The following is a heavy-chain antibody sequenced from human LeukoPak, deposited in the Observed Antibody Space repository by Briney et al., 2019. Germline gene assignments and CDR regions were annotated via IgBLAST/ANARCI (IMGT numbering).Heavy chain of an antibody. V-gene: IGHV1-8*01. CDR2: MSPNSGNT. J-gene: IGHJ4*02. CDR1: GYTFTSYD. Sequence: ASVKVSCKASGYTFTSYDINWVRQATGQGLEWMGWMSPNSGNTGYAQKFQGRVTMTRNTSIGTAYMELSSLRSEDTAVYYCARDVGYSSSSLGTPLDYWGQGTLVTVSS. CDR3: ARDVGYSSSSLGTPLDY. D-gene: IGHD6-6*01.